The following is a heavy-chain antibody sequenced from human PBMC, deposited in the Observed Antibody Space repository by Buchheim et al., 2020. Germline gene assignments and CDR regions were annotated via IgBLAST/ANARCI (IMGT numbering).Heavy chain of an antibody. J-gene: IGHJ6*02. V-gene: IGHV4-39*07. D-gene: IGHD2-15*01. CDR3: ARAATTSYYYYYGMDV. CDR2: IFYTGST. Sequence: QLQLQESGPGLLKASETLSLTCTVSGGSISSSDHYWGWIRQPPGKGLEWIGSIFYTGSTYHNPSLKSRVTISVDTSKNQFSLKLSSVTAADTAVYYCARAATTSYYYYYGMDVWGQGTT. CDR1: GGSISSSDHY.